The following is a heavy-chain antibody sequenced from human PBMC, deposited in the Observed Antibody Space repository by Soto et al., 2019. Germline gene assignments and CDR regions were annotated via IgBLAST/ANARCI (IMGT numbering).Heavy chain of an antibody. J-gene: IGHJ4*01. CDR3: ARATRYCTNGVFSTFEY. CDR1: GGSFSGYY. CDR2: INHSGST. D-gene: IGHD2-8*01. Sequence: PSETLSLTCAVYGGSFSGYYWSWIRQPPGKGLEWIGEINHSGSTNYNPSLKSRVTISIDTSKNQFSLKLSSVTAADTAVYYCARATRYCTNGVFSTFEYWGQGTLVTVSS. V-gene: IGHV4-34*01.